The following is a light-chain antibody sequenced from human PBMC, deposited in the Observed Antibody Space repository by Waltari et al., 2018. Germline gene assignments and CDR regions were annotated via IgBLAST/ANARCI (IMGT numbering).Light chain of an antibody. Sequence: QSALTQPASVSGSPGQSITISCTGTSSDVGGYKYVSWYQQHPGKAPKLMIYGVSNLPSGVSKRFSGSKSGNTASLIISGLQAEDEADYYCSSYTSSSTRVFGTGTKVTVL. CDR2: GVS. V-gene: IGLV2-14*03. CDR1: SSDVGGYKY. J-gene: IGLJ1*01. CDR3: SSYTSSSTRV.